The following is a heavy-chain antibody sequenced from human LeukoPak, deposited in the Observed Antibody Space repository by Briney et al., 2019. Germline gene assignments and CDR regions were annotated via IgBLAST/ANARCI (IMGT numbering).Heavy chain of an antibody. CDR3: ARDKRNYYGSGSYFDY. Sequence: GGSLRLSCAASGFTFSSYSMNWVRQAPGKGLEWVSSISSSSSYIYYADSVKGRFTIPRDNAKNSLYLQMNSLRAEDTAVYYCARDKRNYYGSGSYFDYWGQGTLVTVSS. V-gene: IGHV3-21*01. CDR2: ISSSSSYI. D-gene: IGHD3-10*01. J-gene: IGHJ4*02. CDR1: GFTFSSYS.